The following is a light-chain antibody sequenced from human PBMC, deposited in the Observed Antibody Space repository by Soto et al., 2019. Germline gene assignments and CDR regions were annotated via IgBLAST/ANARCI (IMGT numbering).Light chain of an antibody. Sequence: QSVLTQPASVSGSPGQSITISCTGTSSDVGGYNYVSWYQQHPGKAPKLMIYDVSNRPSGVSNRFSGSKSDNAASLTISGLHAVDEADYYCSSYTSSSTLVVFGGGTQLTVL. CDR3: SSYTSSSTLVV. J-gene: IGLJ2*01. CDR2: DVS. V-gene: IGLV2-14*01. CDR1: SSDVGGYNY.